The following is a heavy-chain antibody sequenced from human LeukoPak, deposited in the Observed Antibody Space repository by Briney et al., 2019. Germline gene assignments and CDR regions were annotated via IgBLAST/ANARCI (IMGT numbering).Heavy chain of an antibody. CDR1: GYTFTSYY. J-gene: IGHJ4*02. CDR2: INPSGGST. D-gene: IGHD6-6*01. V-gene: IGHV1-46*01. Sequence: ASVKVSCKASGYTFTSYYMHWVRQAPGQGLEWKGIINPSGGSTSYAQKFQGRVTITRDMSTSTVYMELSSLRSEDTAVYYCATGEYSSSSGNYWGQGTLVTVSS. CDR3: ATGEYSSSSGNY.